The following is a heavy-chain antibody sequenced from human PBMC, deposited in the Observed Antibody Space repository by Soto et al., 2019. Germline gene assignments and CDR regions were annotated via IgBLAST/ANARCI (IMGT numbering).Heavy chain of an antibody. J-gene: IGHJ5*02. Sequence: QVQLVQSGAEVKRPGSSVKVSCKASGGTFSTYAINWVRQAPGQGLEWMGGLIHIFGTANYAQKFQGRVSITADEYTSTAYMELSSLRSEDTAVYYCATKGPGDGATGLGWFDPWGQGTLVTVSS. CDR3: ATKGPGDGATGLGWFDP. D-gene: IGHD4-17*01. V-gene: IGHV1-69*01. CDR2: LIHIFGTA. CDR1: GGTFSTYA.